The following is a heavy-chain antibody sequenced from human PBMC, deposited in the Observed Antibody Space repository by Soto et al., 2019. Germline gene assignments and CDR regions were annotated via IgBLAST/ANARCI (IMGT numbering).Heavy chain of an antibody. CDR3: ARAPMIVVVITPHAFDI. D-gene: IGHD3-22*01. CDR1: GYTFTSYD. V-gene: IGHV1-8*01. Sequence: ASVKVSCKASGYTFTSYDINWVRQATGQGLEWMGWMNPNSGNTGYAQKFQGRVTMTRNTSISTAYMELSSLRSEDTAVYYCARAPMIVVVITPHAFDIWGQGTMVTVSS. CDR2: MNPNSGNT. J-gene: IGHJ3*02.